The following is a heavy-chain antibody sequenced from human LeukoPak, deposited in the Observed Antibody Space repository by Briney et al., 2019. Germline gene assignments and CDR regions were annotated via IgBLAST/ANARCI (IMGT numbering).Heavy chain of an antibody. Sequence: GACLRLSWAASVCTFCSYGMNWVRRAPWKGLEWVLSISSSSSYIYYVDSVKGRFTISRDNAKNSLYLQMNSLRAEDTAVYYCARDYDSSGYYPFPLGYWGQGTLVTVSS. CDR1: VCTFCSYG. D-gene: IGHD3-22*01. V-gene: IGHV3-21*01. J-gene: IGHJ4*02. CDR3: ARDYDSSGYYPFPLGY. CDR2: ISSSSSYI.